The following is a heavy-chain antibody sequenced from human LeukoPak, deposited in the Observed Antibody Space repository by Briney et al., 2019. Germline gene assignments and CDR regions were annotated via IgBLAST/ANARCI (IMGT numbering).Heavy chain of an antibody. Sequence: PSETLSLTCTVSGGSMTNHYWSWIRQPPGKGLEWIGFFYHSGHTDYNPSLKSRVTISVDTSKNQFSLKLSSVTAADTAVYYCARTREAWFDPWGQGTLVTVSS. CDR1: GGSMTNHY. J-gene: IGHJ5*02. V-gene: IGHV4-59*08. CDR3: ARTREAWFDP. CDR2: FYHSGHT.